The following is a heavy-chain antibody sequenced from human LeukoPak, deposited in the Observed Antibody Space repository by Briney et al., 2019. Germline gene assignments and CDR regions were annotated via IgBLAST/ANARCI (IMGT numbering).Heavy chain of an antibody. J-gene: IGHJ4*02. CDR3: ARVRDYGGNSGDY. CDR2: IYYSGST. CDR1: GGSISSSSYY. D-gene: IGHD4-23*01. Sequence: SETLSLTCTVSGGSISSSSYYWGWIRQPPGKGLEWIGSIYYSGSTYYNPSLKSRVTISVDTSKNQFSLKLSSVTAADTAVYYCARVRDYGGNSGDYWGQGTLVTVSS. V-gene: IGHV4-39*07.